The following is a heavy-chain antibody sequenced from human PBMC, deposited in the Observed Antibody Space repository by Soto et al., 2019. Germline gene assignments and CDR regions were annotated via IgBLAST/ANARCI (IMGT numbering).Heavy chain of an antibody. CDR1: GYTLATYW. CDR3: ARLGDCSGGSCFSRYYYHGMDV. D-gene: IGHD2-15*01. Sequence: GESLKISCKSSGYTLATYWITWVRQMPGKGLEWMGRIDPSDSYINYSPSFQGRVTISADKSLNTAYLQWSSLEATDTAMYYCARLGDCSGGSCFSRYYYHGMDVWGQGTTVTVSS. CDR2: IDPSDSYI. V-gene: IGHV5-10-1*01. J-gene: IGHJ6*02.